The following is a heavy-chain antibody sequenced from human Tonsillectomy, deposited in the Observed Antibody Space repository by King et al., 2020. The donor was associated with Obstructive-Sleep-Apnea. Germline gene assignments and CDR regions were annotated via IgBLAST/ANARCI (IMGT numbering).Heavy chain of an antibody. D-gene: IGHD3-16*02. CDR3: AGGNRYTLHFPY. CDR1: GFTVSSNY. V-gene: IGHV3-66*01. J-gene: IGHJ4*02. Sequence: VQLVESGGGLVQPGGSLRLSCAASGFTVSSNYMFWVRQAPGKGLEWVSVIYGGGRTYYAESVKGRFSNSRDNSKKTLYLQMNSLRAEDTAVYYCAGGNRYTLHFPYWGQGTLVTVSS. CDR2: IYGGGRT.